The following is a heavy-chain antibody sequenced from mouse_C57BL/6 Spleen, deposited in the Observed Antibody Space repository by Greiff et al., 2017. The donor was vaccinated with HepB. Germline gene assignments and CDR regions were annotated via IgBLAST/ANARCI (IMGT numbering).Heavy chain of an antibody. CDR2: IYPGDGDT. V-gene: IGHV1-80*01. J-gene: IGHJ2*01. CDR1: GYAFSSYW. D-gene: IGHD1-1*01. CDR3: ARGGITTVVVDY. Sequence: VQLQQSGAELVKPGASVKISCKASGYAFSSYWMNWVKQRPGKGLEWIGQIYPGDGDTNYNGKFKGKATLTAYKSSSTAYMQLSSLTSEDSAVYFCARGGITTVVVDYWGQGTTLTVSS.